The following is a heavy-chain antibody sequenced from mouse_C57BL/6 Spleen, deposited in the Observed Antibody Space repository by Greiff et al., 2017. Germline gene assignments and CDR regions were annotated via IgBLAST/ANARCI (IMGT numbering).Heavy chain of an antibody. D-gene: IGHD3-1*01. CDR3: ARYRAYYFDY. V-gene: IGHV7-3*01. CDR1: GFTFTDYY. Sequence: EVQLQESGGGLVQPGGSLSLSCAASGFTFTDYYMSWVRQPPGKALEWLGFIRNKANGYTTEYSASVKGLFTISRDNSQSILYLQMNALRAEDSATYYCARYRAYYFDYWGQGTTLTVSS. J-gene: IGHJ2*01. CDR2: IRNKANGYTT.